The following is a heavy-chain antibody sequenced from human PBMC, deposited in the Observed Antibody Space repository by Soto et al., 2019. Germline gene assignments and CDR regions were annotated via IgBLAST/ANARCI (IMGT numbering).Heavy chain of an antibody. Sequence: QVQLVQSGAEGKKPGSLVKGSCQGSGRTLRRFAINLVPQAPWQGLWWMGGVIPFFGTANYAQKFQGRVTITADESTSTAYMELSSLRSEDTAVYYCARGPGITTLNWFDPWGQGTLVTVSS. CDR1: GRTLRRFA. J-gene: IGHJ5*02. CDR2: VIPFFGTA. CDR3: ARGPGITTLNWFDP. V-gene: IGHV1-69*01. D-gene: IGHD3-3*01.